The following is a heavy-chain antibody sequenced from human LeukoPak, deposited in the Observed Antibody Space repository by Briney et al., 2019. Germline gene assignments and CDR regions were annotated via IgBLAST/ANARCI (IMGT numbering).Heavy chain of an antibody. Sequence: ASVKVFCKASGYTFTSYGISWVRQAPGQGLEWMGWISAYNGNTNYAQKLQGRVTMTTDTSTSTAYMELRSLRSDDTAVYYCARDPGVDSSGWDPNFDYWGQGTLVTVSS. J-gene: IGHJ4*02. V-gene: IGHV1-18*01. CDR1: GYTFTSYG. D-gene: IGHD6-19*01. CDR3: ARDPGVDSSGWDPNFDY. CDR2: ISAYNGNT.